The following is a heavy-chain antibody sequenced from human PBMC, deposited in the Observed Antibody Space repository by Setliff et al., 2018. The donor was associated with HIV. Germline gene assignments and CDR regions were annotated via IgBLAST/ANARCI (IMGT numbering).Heavy chain of an antibody. CDR2: IYNGGNT. D-gene: IGHD6-19*01. J-gene: IGHJ4*02. CDR1: GFSVTANY. CDR3: ASVLFNRKGWHWDR. Sequence: PGGSLRLSCAASGFSVTANYMSWVRQAPGKGLEWVAVIYNGGNTFYADAVKGRFTIYADSVEGRCTISRDNSRNTLYLQMNSLRAEDTAVYYCASVLFNRKGWHWDRWGQGTLVTVS. V-gene: IGHV3-53*01.